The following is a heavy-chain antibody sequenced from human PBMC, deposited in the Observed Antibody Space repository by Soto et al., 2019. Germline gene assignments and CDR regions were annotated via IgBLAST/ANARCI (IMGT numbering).Heavy chain of an antibody. V-gene: IGHV3-23*01. D-gene: IGHD2-8*01. CDR3: AKSVLQNSYYYYGMDV. J-gene: IGHJ6*02. CDR2: ISGSGGST. CDR1: GFTFSSYA. Sequence: GGSLRLSCAASGFTFSSYAMSWVRQAPGKGLEWVSAISGSGGSTYYADSVKGRFTISRDNSKNTLYLQMNSLRAEDTAVYYCAKSVLQNSYYYYGMDVWGQGTTVTVSS.